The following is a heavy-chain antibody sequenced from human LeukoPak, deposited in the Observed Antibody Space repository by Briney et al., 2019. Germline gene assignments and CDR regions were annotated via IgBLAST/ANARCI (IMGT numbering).Heavy chain of an antibody. V-gene: IGHV4-61*10. CDR2: IYSSGST. D-gene: IGHD6-13*01. CDR3: ARVSAAGGTRLFDH. Sequence: SETLSLTCSVSGGSINSGSYYWTWIRQPAGKGLEWIGFIYSSGSTNYNPSLKSRVTISLDTSKNQFSLKLNSVTTTDSAVYYCARVSAAGGTRLFDHWGQGTLVTVSS. J-gene: IGHJ4*02. CDR1: GGSINSGSYY.